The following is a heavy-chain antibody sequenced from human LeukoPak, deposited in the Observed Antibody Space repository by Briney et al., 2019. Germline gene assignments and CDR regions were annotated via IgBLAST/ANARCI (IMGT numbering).Heavy chain of an antibody. CDR3: ARKFYYYYGMDV. CDR2: IGRSSSAT. Sequence: GGSLRLSCAASGFTFSDHYMNWIRQVPGKGLEWISYIGRSSSATNYADSVKGRFTISRDNAKNSLYLQMNSLRAEDTAVYYCARKFYYYYGMDVWGQGTTVTVSS. CDR1: GFTFSDHY. V-gene: IGHV3-11*06. J-gene: IGHJ6*02.